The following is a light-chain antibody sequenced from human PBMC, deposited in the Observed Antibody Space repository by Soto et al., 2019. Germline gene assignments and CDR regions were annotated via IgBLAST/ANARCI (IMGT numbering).Light chain of an antibody. CDR3: QHYSTTPPIT. CDR2: WAY. J-gene: IGKJ5*01. CDR1: QSVLYTLNKRNY. V-gene: IGKV4-1*01. Sequence: DIVMTQSPDSLAMSLGERATINCKSSQSVLYTLNKRNYLSWYQQKPGQPPKLLIYWAYTRDSGVPDRFSGSGSGTEFPLTINSLQAEHAAVYYCQHYSTTPPITFGQGKRLEIK.